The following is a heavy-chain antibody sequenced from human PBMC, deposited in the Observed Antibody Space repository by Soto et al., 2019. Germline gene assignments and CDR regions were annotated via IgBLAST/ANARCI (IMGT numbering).Heavy chain of an antibody. CDR1: GFTFSSYA. V-gene: IGHV3-30-3*01. CDR3: AREEFMGTHAGNFDL. CDR2: ISYDGSNK. J-gene: IGHJ2*01. D-gene: IGHD3-10*01. Sequence: QVQLVESGGGVVQPGRSLRLYCAASGFTFSSYAMHWVRQAPGKGLEWVAVISYDGSNKYYADSVKGRFTIPRDNSKNTLYLQMNSLRAEETAGYYFAREEFMGTHAGNFDLWGRGTLVTV.